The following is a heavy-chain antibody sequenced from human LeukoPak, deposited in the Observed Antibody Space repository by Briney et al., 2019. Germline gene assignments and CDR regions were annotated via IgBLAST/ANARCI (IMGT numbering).Heavy chain of an antibody. CDR2: IHNSGTT. D-gene: IGHD3-10*01. CDR1: GGPFSGYF. J-gene: IGHJ4*02. Sequence: TSETLSLTCAVSGGPFSGYFWSWIRQSSGKGLEWIGEIHNSGTTNYNPSLNSRVTISEDTSKNQFYLNLSSVTAADTAVYYCARRYYYNLRSFPFDFWGQGTLVTVSS. CDR3: ARRYYYNLRSFPFDF. V-gene: IGHV4-34*01.